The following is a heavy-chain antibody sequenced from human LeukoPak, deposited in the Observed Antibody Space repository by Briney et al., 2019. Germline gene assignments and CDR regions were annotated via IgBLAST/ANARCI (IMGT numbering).Heavy chain of an antibody. CDR1: GGSFSGYY. J-gene: IGHJ4*02. D-gene: IGHD2-2*01. CDR2: INHSGST. Sequence: SETLSLTCAVYGGSFSGYYWSWIRQPPGKGLEWIGEINHSGSTNYNPSLKSRVTISVDTSKNQFSLKLSSVTAADTAVYYCARLGGCSSTSCYADYWGQGTLVTVSS. V-gene: IGHV4-34*01. CDR3: ARLGGCSSTSCYADY.